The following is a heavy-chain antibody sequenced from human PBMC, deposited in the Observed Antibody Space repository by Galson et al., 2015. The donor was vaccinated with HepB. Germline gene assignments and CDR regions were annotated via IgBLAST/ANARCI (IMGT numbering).Heavy chain of an antibody. CDR1: GFSFTSHS. V-gene: IGHV3-48*01. CDR3: ARNPSSYDYYSMDV. Sequence: SLRLSCAASGFSFTSHSMNWVRQAPGKGLEWVSYVSSGSTGRHYADSVRGRFTISRDNAKNSLYLHMKGLRAEDTAVYYCARNPSSYDYYSMDVWGQGTTVTVSS. J-gene: IGHJ6*02. CDR2: VSSGSTGR.